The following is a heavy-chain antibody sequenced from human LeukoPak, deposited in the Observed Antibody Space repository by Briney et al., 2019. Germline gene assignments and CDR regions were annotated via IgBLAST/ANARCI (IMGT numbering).Heavy chain of an antibody. Sequence: SETLSLTCTVSGDSINSYYWSWIRQPPGKGLEWIGYIYYSGSTKYNPSIKSRVTISVDTSKNQFSLKLCSVTAADTAVYYCARSLRGYRFATDYWGQGTLVTVSS. CDR1: GDSINSYY. CDR2: IYYSGST. CDR3: ARSLRGYRFATDY. D-gene: IGHD5-18*01. J-gene: IGHJ4*02. V-gene: IGHV4-59*08.